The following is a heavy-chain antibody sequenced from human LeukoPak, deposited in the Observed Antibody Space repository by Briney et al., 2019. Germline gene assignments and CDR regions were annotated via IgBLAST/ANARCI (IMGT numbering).Heavy chain of an antibody. CDR2: IYTSGNT. CDR1: GGSISSGSYY. D-gene: IGHD5-18*01. CDR3: ARGAIQLWPYHFDY. V-gene: IGHV4-61*02. Sequence: SETLSLTCTVSGGSISSGSYYWSWIRQPAGKGLEWIGRIYTSGNTNYNPSLNSRVTISVDTSKNQFSLKLSSVTAADTAVYYCARGAIQLWPYHFDYWGQGTLVTVSS. J-gene: IGHJ4*02.